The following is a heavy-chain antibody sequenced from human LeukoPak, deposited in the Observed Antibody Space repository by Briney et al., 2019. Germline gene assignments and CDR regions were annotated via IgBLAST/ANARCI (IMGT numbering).Heavy chain of an antibody. Sequence: GASVKVSCKASGGTFSSYAISWVRQAPGQGLEWMGGIIPIFGTANYAQKFQGRVTMTEDTSTDTAYMELSSLRSEDTAVYYCATGGYGSGSYYSELGYWGQGTLVTVSS. V-gene: IGHV1-69*06. D-gene: IGHD3-10*01. CDR2: IIPIFGTA. CDR1: GGTFSSYA. CDR3: ATGGYGSGSYYSELGY. J-gene: IGHJ4*02.